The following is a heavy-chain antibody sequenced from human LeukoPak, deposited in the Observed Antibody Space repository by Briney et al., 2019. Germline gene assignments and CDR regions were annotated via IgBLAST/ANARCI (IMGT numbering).Heavy chain of an antibody. Sequence: SETLSLTCAVYGGSFRGYYWNWIRQPPGKGLEWIGEINHSGSTNYNPSLKSRVTISVDTSKNQFSLKLSSVTAADTAVYYCARGVQLERPVLLDYRGQGTLVTVSS. CDR2: INHSGST. D-gene: IGHD1-1*01. J-gene: IGHJ4*02. CDR3: ARGVQLERPVLLDY. V-gene: IGHV4-34*01. CDR1: GGSFRGYY.